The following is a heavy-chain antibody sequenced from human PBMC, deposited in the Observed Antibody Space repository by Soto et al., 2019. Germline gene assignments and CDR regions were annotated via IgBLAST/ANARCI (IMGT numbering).Heavy chain of an antibody. Sequence: YKVAWYKVIPYGCNWVRQEIGQGLEWMGWISPWKGNTNYAQSFQGRVTMTTDTSTSTAYMELRSLTSDDTAVYYCARDLDPSGSYYTDYWGPGTLVTVSS. CDR3: ARDLDPSGSYYTDY. CDR2: ISPWKGNT. D-gene: IGHD3-10*01. CDR1: WYKVIPYG. V-gene: IGHV1-18*04. J-gene: IGHJ4*02.